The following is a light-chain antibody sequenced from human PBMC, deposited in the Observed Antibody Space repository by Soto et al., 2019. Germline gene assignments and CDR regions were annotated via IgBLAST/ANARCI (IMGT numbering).Light chain of an antibody. CDR1: QGIMXY. J-gene: IGKJ1*01. CDR2: APS. V-gene: IGKV1-9*01. Sequence: DIPLTQSPSFLSASVVDRVTITCRASQGIMXYLALYQQKPGKAPKLLIYAPSTLQSGVPSRFSGSGSGTEFTLTISGLQPEYFGTYYCLQDYNYPWTFGQGTKVDIK. CDR3: LQDYNYPWT.